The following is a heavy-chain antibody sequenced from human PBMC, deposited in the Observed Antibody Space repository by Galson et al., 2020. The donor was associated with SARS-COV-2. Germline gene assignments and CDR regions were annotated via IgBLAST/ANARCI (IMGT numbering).Heavy chain of an antibody. CDR3: ARGMGSSGWYGGNWVDP. D-gene: IGHD6-19*01. Sequence: ASVKVYCKASGYTFTSYGISWVRQAPGQGLEWMGWIRAYNGNTNYAQKLQGRVTMTTDTSTSTAYMEVRSLRADDTAVYYCARGMGSSGWYGGNWVDPWGQGSLVTVSS. V-gene: IGHV1-18*01. CDR1: GYTFTSYG. J-gene: IGHJ5*02. CDR2: IRAYNGNT.